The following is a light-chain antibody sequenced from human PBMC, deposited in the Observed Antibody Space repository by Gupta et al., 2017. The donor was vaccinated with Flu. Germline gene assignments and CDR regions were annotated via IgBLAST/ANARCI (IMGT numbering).Light chain of an antibody. CDR1: SSGVGGYNY. CDR3: TSYTTSSTPSWV. J-gene: IGLJ3*02. Sequence: TISCTGTSSGVGGYNYVSWYQQHPGKAPKLMIYEVSNRPSGVSNRFSGSKSGNTASLTISGLQAEDGADYYCTSYTTSSTPSWVFGGGTKLTVL. V-gene: IGLV2-14*01. CDR2: EVS.